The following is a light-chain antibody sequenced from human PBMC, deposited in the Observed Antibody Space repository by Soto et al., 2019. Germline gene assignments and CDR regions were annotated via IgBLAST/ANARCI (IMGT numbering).Light chain of an antibody. CDR1: SSATAGYNY. CDR3: SSYTTSNTPLYV. Sequence: QSVLTQPASVSGSPGQSITISCTGTSSATAGYNYVSWYQQHPGKAPKLMIYEVSNRPSGVSNRFSGSQSGNTASLTISGLQAEDEANYYCSSYTTSNTPLYVFGTGTKV. V-gene: IGLV2-14*01. CDR2: EVS. J-gene: IGLJ1*01.